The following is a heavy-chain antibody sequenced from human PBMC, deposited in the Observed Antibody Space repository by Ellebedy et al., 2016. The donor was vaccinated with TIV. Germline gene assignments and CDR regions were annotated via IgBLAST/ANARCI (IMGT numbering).Heavy chain of an antibody. D-gene: IGHD3-22*01. J-gene: IGHJ4*02. CDR2: IRPLFGPP. CDR1: GGTFNNYA. V-gene: IGHV1-69*13. CDR3: ARVTRYLYDRSGYYWGY. Sequence: ASVKVSCXASGGTFNNYAITWVRQAPGQGLEWMGGIRPLFGPPNYAQKFQGRVTITADGSTSTAYMELSSLRSEDTAVYYCARVTRYLYDRSGYYWGYWGQGTLVTVSS.